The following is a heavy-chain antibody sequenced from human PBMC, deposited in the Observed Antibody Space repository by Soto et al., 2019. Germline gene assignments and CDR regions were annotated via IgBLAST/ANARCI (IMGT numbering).Heavy chain of an antibody. Sequence: QVQLVQSGAEVKKPGSSVKVSCKASGGTFSSPTISWVRQAPGQGLEWMGGVSPIFGTTYYAQKFQGRLTLTADASSGAAYMELSSMKSEDTAVYYCAGGGSSGGWYFDVWGRGTLLTVSS. CDR3: AGGGSSGGWYFDV. V-gene: IGHV1-69*01. D-gene: IGHD1-26*01. J-gene: IGHJ2*01. CDR2: VSPIFGTT. CDR1: GGTFSSPT.